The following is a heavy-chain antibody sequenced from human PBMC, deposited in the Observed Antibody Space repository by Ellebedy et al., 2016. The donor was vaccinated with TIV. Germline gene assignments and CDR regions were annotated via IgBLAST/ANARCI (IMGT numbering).Heavy chain of an antibody. CDR1: GYTFISYY. Sequence: ASVKVSXXTSGYTFISYYIHWVRQAPGQGFEWMGVIIPTDGTTTYAQKFQGRVTMTRDTSTSTAYMELRSLRSDDTAVYYCARDPSAGAGIQLWSSYYYYGMDVWGQGTTVTVSS. CDR2: IIPTDGTT. D-gene: IGHD5-18*01. V-gene: IGHV1-46*01. CDR3: ARDPSAGAGIQLWSSYYYYGMDV. J-gene: IGHJ6*02.